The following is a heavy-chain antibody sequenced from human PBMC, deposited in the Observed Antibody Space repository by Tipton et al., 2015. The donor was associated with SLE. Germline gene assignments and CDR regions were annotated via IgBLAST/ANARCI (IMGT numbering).Heavy chain of an antibody. CDR3: ARGFTDGSTTYQQSLRY. Sequence: QSGAEVKKPGSSVTVSCKASGGSFNRYLISWVRQAPGQGLEWMGGIIPVFGTPNYAQNFQDRVTITTDESTSTIYLDLKSLRSEDTALYFCARGFTDGSTTYQQSLRYWGQGTLVTVSS. CDR1: GGSFNRYL. V-gene: IGHV1-69*05. CDR2: IIPVFGTP. D-gene: IGHD2/OR15-2a*01. J-gene: IGHJ4*02.